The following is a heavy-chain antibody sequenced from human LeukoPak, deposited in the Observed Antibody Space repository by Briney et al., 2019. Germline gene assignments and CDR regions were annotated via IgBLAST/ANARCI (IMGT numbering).Heavy chain of an antibody. J-gene: IGHJ4*02. CDR1: GYIFTSYA. Sequence: ASVKVSCKASGYIFTSYAMHWVRQAPGQRLEWMGWINAGNGNTKYSQKFQGRVTITRDASASAAYMEMNSLRSEDTAVYYCARGSGYSYAEAFDYWGLGTLVTASS. CDR3: ARGSGYSYAEAFDY. D-gene: IGHD6-25*01. CDR2: INAGNGNT. V-gene: IGHV1-3*01.